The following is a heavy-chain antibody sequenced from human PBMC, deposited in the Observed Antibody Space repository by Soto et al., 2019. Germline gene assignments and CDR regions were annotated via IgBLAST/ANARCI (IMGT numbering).Heavy chain of an antibody. D-gene: IGHD2-2*01. Sequence: PGGSLRLSCAASGFTFSSDPMHWGRQAPGKGLEWVSSITSASSYKYYGDSVKGRFTISRDNANNSLFLQMNSLRAEDTAVYYCAREVDHAFDIWGQGTMVTVSS. CDR2: ITSASSYK. V-gene: IGHV3-21*01. CDR1: GFTFSSDP. J-gene: IGHJ3*02. CDR3: AREVDHAFDI.